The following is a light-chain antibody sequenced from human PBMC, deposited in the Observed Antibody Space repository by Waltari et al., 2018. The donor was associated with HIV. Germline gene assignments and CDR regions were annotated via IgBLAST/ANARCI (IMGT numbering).Light chain of an antibody. CDR1: SSNIGTHT. J-gene: IGLJ3*02. CDR2: SNN. V-gene: IGLV1-44*01. Sequence: QSVLTQPPSVSGTPGQGVTISCSGSSSNIGTHTVNWYQHLPGTTPKLLICSNNQRPSGVPDRCSGSKSGTSASLAISGLQSEDEADYYCGAWDDTHSWVFGGGTKLTVL. CDR3: GAWDDTHSWV.